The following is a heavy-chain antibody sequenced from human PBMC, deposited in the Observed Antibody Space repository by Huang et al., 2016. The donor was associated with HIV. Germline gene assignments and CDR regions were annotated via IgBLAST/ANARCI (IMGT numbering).Heavy chain of an antibody. J-gene: IGHJ4*02. Sequence: QVQLQESGPGLVKPSETLSLTCTVSGGFISSPYWSWIRQSPGKGLEWIGSIFYSGYTNYNPSLKSRVTISVDTSKNPFSLELNPVTAADTAVYFCARGQQLGLALYSSNSIFDYWGQGTLVTVSS. D-gene: IGHD6-13*01. V-gene: IGHV4-59*11. CDR2: IFYSGYT. CDR1: GGFISSPY. CDR3: ARGQQLGLALYSSNSIFDY.